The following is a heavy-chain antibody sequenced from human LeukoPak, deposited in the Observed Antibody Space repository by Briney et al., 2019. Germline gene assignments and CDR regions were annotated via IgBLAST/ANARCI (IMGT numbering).Heavy chain of an antibody. V-gene: IGHV3-9*01. CDR3: AKEHRTYYDFWSGHPNTLNFDY. D-gene: IGHD3-3*01. CDR1: GFTFDDYA. Sequence: GGSLRLSCAASGFTFDDYAMHWVRQAPGKGLEWVSGISWNSGSIGYADSVKGRFTISRDNAKNSLYLQMNSLRAEDTALYYCAKEHRTYYDFWSGHPNTLNFDYWGQGTLVTVSS. J-gene: IGHJ4*02. CDR2: ISWNSGSI.